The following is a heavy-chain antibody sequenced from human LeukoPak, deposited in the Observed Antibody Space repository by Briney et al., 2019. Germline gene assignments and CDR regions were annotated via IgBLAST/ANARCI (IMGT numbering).Heavy chain of an antibody. CDR1: GGSISSSHW. D-gene: IGHD2-15*01. V-gene: IGHV4-4*02. J-gene: IGHJ5*02. CDR3: ARGYCSGGSCYGLFDP. Sequence: SGTLSLTCAVSGGSISSSHWWSWVRQPPGKGLEWIGEIYHSGSTNYNPSLKSRVTILIDKSKNQFSLKLSSVTAADTAVYYCARGYCSGGSCYGLFDPWGQGTLVTVSS. CDR2: IYHSGST.